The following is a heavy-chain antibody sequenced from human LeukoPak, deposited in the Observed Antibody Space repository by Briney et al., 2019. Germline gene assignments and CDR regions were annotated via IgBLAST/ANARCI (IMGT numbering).Heavy chain of an antibody. J-gene: IGHJ6*02. CDR1: GGSISSGDYY. CDR2: IYYSGST. CDR3: ARLPQPEGYYYGMDV. D-gene: IGHD2-2*01. Sequence: PSETLSLTCTVSGGSISSGDYYWSWIRQPPGKGLEWIGYIYYSGSTYYNPSLKSRVTISVDTSKNQLSLRLSSVTAADTAVYYCARLPQPEGYYYGMDVWGHGTTVTVSS. V-gene: IGHV4-30-4*01.